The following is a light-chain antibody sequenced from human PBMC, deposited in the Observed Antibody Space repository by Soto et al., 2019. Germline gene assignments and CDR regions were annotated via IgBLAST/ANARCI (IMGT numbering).Light chain of an antibody. CDR2: DAS. Sequence: DIQMTQSPSTLSASVGDRVTITCRASQTISIYLAWYQQRPGEAPKLLVYDASSLESGVPSRFSGTGSGTEFTLTIGGLQPDDFATYYCQQYDDYSPWTFGQGTKVDI. J-gene: IGKJ1*01. CDR3: QQYDDYSPWT. CDR1: QTISIY. V-gene: IGKV1-5*01.